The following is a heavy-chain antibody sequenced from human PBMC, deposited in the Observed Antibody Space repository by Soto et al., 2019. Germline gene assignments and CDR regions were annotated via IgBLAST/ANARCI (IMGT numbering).Heavy chain of an antibody. V-gene: IGHV4-4*08. D-gene: IGHD1-26*01. J-gene: IGHJ4*02. CDR3: ARGLITGSSYSGGWYYFDH. Sequence: PSETLSLTCTVSGASITQYYWNWIRQSPGKGLEWIVSVSSTGSTVYNPSLTSRVTVSLDTSKNQFSLTLNSVTAADTAVYYCARGLITGSSYSGGWYYFDHWGQGTQVTVSS. CDR2: VSSTGST. CDR1: GASITQYY.